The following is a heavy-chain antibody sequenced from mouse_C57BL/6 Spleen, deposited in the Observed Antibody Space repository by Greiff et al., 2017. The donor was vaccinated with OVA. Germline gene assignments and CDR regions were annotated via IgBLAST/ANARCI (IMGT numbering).Heavy chain of an antibody. V-gene: IGHV1-9*01. J-gene: IGHJ1*03. Sequence: QVQLQQSGAELMKPGASVKLSCKATGYTFTGYWIEWVKQRPGHGLEWIGEILPGSGSTNYNEKFKGKATFTADTSSNTAYMQLSSLTTGDSAIYYCARSGSTWYFDVWGTGTTVTVSS. D-gene: IGHD3-1*01. CDR1: GYTFTGYW. CDR3: ARSGSTWYFDV. CDR2: ILPGSGST.